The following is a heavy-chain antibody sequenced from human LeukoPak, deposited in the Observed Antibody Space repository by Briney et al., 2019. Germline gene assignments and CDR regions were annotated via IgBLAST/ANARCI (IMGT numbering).Heavy chain of an antibody. V-gene: IGHV3-7*02. CDR3: ARGGNLEN. D-gene: IGHD1-14*01. J-gene: IGHJ4*02. CDR1: GFTLNRYW. Sequence: GGSLRLSCAASGFTLNRYWMSWVRQAPGKGLEWVANINEDGGERHYVDSVKGRFTISRDNAKDSLYLQMNNLRAEDTAVYYCARGGNLENWGGGTLATVSS. CDR2: INEDGGER.